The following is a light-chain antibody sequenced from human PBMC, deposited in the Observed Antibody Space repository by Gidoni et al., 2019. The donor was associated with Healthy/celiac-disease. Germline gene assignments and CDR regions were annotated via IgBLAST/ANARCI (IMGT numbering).Light chain of an antibody. Sequence: EIVLTQSPATLSLSPGERATLSCRASQSVSSYLAWYQQKPGQAPRLLIYDASNRATGIPARCSGSGSGTEVTLTISSLEPEDFAVYYCQQRSDKPFVTFGPGTKVDIK. J-gene: IGKJ3*01. CDR2: DAS. CDR3: QQRSDKPFVT. V-gene: IGKV3-11*01. CDR1: QSVSSY.